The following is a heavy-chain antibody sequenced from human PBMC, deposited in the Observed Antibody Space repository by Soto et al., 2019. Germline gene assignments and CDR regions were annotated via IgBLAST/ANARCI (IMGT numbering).Heavy chain of an antibody. CDR1: GFTFSSYW. V-gene: IGHV3-74*01. CDR2: INSDGSST. Sequence: GGSLRLSCAASGFTFSSYWMHWVRQAPGKGLVWVSRINSDGSSTSYADSVKGRFTISRDNAKNTLYLQMNSLRAEDTAVYYCARDGVVVPAAIYYYYYMDIWGKGTTVTVSS. J-gene: IGHJ6*03. D-gene: IGHD2-2*01. CDR3: ARDGVVVPAAIYYYYYMDI.